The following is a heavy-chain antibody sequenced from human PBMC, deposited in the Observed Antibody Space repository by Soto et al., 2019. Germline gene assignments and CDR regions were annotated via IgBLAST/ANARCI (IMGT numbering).Heavy chain of an antibody. D-gene: IGHD3-3*01. J-gene: IGHJ6*03. CDR3: ARRYYDFWSGYYRQGIPGWYYYYYYMDV. Sequence: QVQLVESGGGLVKPGGSLRLSCAASGFTFSDYYMSWIRQAPGKGLEWVSYISSSGSTIYYADSVKGRFTISRDNAKNSLYLQMNSLRAEDTAVYYCARRYYDFWSGYYRQGIPGWYYYYYYMDVWGKGTTVTVSS. CDR2: ISSSGSTI. V-gene: IGHV3-11*01. CDR1: GFTFSDYY.